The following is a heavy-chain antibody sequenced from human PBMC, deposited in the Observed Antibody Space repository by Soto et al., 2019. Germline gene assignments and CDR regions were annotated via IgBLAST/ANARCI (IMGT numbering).Heavy chain of an antibody. CDR3: ARAYSGYDFDY. Sequence: SETLSLTCAVSGGSISSGGYSWSWIRQPPGKGLEWIGYIYHSGSTYYNPSLKSRVTISVDRSKNQFSLNLRSVTAADTAVYYCARAYSGYDFDYWSQGTLVT. CDR1: GGSISSGGYS. CDR2: IYHSGST. J-gene: IGHJ4*02. D-gene: IGHD5-12*01. V-gene: IGHV4-30-2*01.